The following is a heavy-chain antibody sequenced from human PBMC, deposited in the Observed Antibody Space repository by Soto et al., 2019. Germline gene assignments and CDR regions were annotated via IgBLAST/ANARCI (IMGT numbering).Heavy chain of an antibody. J-gene: IGHJ6*02. D-gene: IGHD5-18*01. Sequence: VSLRLPCAASCCNFVNAGSHWVRQATGKRQEWVDRIKSKTDGGTTDFAAPLKGRFTISRDDSKNTLYLQMNSLKTEDTAVYYCTTEGYSYGRDYYYYGMDVWGQGTTVTVSS. CDR3: TTEGYSYGRDYYYYGMDV. V-gene: IGHV3-15*07. CDR1: CCNFVNAG. CDR2: IKSKTDGGTT.